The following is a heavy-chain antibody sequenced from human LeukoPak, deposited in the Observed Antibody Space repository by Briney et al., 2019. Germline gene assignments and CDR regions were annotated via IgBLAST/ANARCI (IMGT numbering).Heavy chain of an antibody. Sequence: ASVKVSCKASGYTFTSYGISWVRQAPGQGLEWMGWISAYNGNTNYAQKLRGRVTMTTDTSTSTAYMELRSLRSDDTAVYYCARSLDSSGYYYGWYFDYWGQGTLVTVSS. D-gene: IGHD3-22*01. V-gene: IGHV1-18*01. CDR3: ARSLDSSGYYYGWYFDY. J-gene: IGHJ4*02. CDR2: ISAYNGNT. CDR1: GYTFTSYG.